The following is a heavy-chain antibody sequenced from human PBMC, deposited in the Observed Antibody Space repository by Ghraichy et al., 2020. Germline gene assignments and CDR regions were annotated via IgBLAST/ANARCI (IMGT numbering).Heavy chain of an antibody. CDR3: AKDGDYGDYAEAGPSWFDP. Sequence: GGSLRLSCAASGFTFSSYAMSWVRQAPGKGLEWVSAISGSGGSTYYADSVKGRFTISRDNSKNTLYLQMNSLRAEDTAVYYCAKDGDYGDYAEAGPSWFDPWGQGTLVTVSS. CDR2: ISGSGGST. V-gene: IGHV3-23*01. D-gene: IGHD4-17*01. J-gene: IGHJ5*02. CDR1: GFTFSSYA.